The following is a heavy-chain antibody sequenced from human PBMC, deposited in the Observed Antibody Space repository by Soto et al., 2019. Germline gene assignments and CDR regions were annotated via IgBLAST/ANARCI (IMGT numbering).Heavy chain of an antibody. Sequence: SGPTLVKPTQTITLTCTFSGFSLSTSGVGVGWIRQPPGTAPEWLVLIFWNDDKRSSPSQKSRLPITKATSKNQVVLTMTNMDPVDTATYYWAHRPGYYDSSGYYYYFDYWGQGTLVTVSS. CDR2: IFWNDDK. D-gene: IGHD3-22*01. CDR1: GFSLSTSGVG. J-gene: IGHJ4*02. V-gene: IGHV2-5*01. CDR3: AHRPGYYDSSGYYYYFDY.